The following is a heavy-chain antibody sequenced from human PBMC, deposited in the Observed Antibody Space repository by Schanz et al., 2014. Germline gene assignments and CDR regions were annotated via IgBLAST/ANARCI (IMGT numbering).Heavy chain of an antibody. D-gene: IGHD6-13*01. CDR3: ARVKRRIATPSAPSFRNYYYYAMDV. V-gene: IGHV3-33*01. CDR2: IWYDGSNK. Sequence: QVQLVESGGGVVQPGRSLRLSCAASGFIFSSYGLHWVRQAPGKGLEWVAFIWYDGSNKYYADSVKGRFTISRDNSKNTLYLQMNSLIAEDTSVYFCARVKRRIATPSAPSFRNYYYYAMDVWGQGTTVTVSS. CDR1: GFIFSSYG. J-gene: IGHJ6*02.